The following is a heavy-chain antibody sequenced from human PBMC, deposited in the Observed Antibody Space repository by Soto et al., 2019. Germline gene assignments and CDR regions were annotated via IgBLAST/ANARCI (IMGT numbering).Heavy chain of an antibody. J-gene: IGHJ4*02. CDR1: GYTLTELS. CDR2: FDPEDGET. D-gene: IGHD2-15*01. CDR3: ATGGGGWTFDS. V-gene: IGHV1-24*01. Sequence: QVQLVQSGAEVNKPGASVKVSCKVSGYTLTELSMHWVRQAPGQGLEWMGGFDPEDGETIYAQKFQGRVNMSEDTSTDTAYMELSSLRCEHTAGYYCATGGGGWTFDSWGQGTLVTVSS.